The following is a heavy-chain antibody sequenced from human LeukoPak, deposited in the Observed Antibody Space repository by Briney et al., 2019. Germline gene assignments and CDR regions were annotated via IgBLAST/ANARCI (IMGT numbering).Heavy chain of an antibody. V-gene: IGHV3-30*18. CDR2: ISYDGSNK. D-gene: IGHD2-2*01. CDR3: AKDLVSQLSYYYGMDV. J-gene: IGHJ6*02. Sequence: GGSLRLPCAASGFTFSSYGMPWVRQAPGKGLEWVAVISYDGSNKYYANSVKGRFTISRDNSKNTLYLQMNSLRAEDTAVYYCAKDLVSQLSYYYGMDVWGQGTTVTVSS. CDR1: GFTFSSYG.